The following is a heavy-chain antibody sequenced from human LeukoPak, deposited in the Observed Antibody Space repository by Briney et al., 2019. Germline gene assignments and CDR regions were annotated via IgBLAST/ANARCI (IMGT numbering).Heavy chain of an antibody. D-gene: IGHD3-22*01. CDR1: GGTFSSYA. Sequence: ASVKVSCKASGGTFSSYAISWVRQAPGQGLEWMGGIIPIFGTANYAQKFQGRVTITADESTSTAYMELSSLRSEDTAVYYCARGATYYYDSSGYYFDYWGQGTLVTVSS. J-gene: IGHJ4*02. CDR2: IIPIFGTA. V-gene: IGHV1-69*13. CDR3: ARGATYYYDSSGYYFDY.